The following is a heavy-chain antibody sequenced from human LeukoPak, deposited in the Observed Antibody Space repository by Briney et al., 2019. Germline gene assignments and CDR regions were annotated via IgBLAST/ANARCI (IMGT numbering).Heavy chain of an antibody. D-gene: IGHD2-21*01. Sequence: SETLSLTCTVSGGSISSGGYYWSWIRQHPGKGLEWIGYIYHSGSTYYNPSLKSRVTISVDTSKNQFSLKLSSVTAADTAVYYCARRRGVVVGHWGQGTLVTVSS. V-gene: IGHV4-31*03. J-gene: IGHJ4*02. CDR2: IYHSGST. CDR3: ARRRGVVVGH. CDR1: GGSISSGGYY.